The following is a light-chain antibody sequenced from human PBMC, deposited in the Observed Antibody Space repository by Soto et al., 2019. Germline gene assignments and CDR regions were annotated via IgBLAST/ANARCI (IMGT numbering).Light chain of an antibody. J-gene: IGKJ1*01. CDR1: QSISSY. Sequence: DIQMTQSPSSLSASVGDRVTITCRASQSISSYLNWYQQKPGKAPKLLLYAASSLQSGVPSRFSGSGSGTDFTLTISSLQPEDFATYYCQQSSEATWTFGQGTKVEIK. CDR3: QQSSEATWT. CDR2: AAS. V-gene: IGKV1-39*01.